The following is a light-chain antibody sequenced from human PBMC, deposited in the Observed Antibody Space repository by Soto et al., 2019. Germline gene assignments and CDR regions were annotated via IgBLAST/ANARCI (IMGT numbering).Light chain of an antibody. V-gene: IGKV1-16*02. CDR2: GAS. CDR3: QQYDSYPIT. CDR1: QGIRNH. Sequence: DIQMTQSPSSLSASVGDRVTITCRASQGIRNHLAWFQQKPGKAPKSLIPGASRLQSGVPSKISGSGSGTDFTLTISNLQPEDFATYYCQQYDSYPITFGQGTRLEIK. J-gene: IGKJ5*01.